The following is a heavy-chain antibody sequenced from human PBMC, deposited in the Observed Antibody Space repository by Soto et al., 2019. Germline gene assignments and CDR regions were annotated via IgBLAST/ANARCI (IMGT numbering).Heavy chain of an antibody. J-gene: IGHJ4*02. V-gene: IGHV3-33*06. CDR3: AKVSLGTWNFLDN. D-gene: IGHD1-7*01. Sequence: PVGSLRLSCGASGFRFRSYGMHWVRQAPGKGLEWVAVIWYDGGHKEYGDSVKGRFTISRDNAKDTLYLQMDSLRVEDTGVYYCAKVSLGTWNFLDNWGQGTQVTVSS. CDR1: GFRFRSYG. CDR2: IWYDGGHK.